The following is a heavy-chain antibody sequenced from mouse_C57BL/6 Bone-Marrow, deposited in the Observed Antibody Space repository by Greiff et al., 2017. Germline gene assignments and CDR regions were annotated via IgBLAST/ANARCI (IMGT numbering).Heavy chain of an antibody. Sequence: VQLQQSGPELVKPGASVKISCKASGYSFTDYNMNWVKQSTGKSLEWIGVINPNYGTTSYNQKFKGKATLTVDQSSSTASMQLNSLTSEDSAVYYCGSSYAGYYAWFAYWGQGTLVTVSA. D-gene: IGHD2-3*01. CDR3: GSSYAGYYAWFAY. J-gene: IGHJ3*01. V-gene: IGHV1-39*01. CDR1: GYSFTDYN. CDR2: INPNYGTT.